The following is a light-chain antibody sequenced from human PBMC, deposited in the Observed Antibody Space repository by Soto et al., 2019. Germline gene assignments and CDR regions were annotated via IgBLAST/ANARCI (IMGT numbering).Light chain of an antibody. CDR3: QQYYSTPPPWT. V-gene: IGKV4-1*01. CDR1: QSVLYSSNNKNH. CDR2: WAS. Sequence: DIVMTQSPDSLAVSLGERATINCKSSQSVLYSSNNKNHLTWYQQKPGQPPKLLIYWASTRESGVPDRFSGSGSGTDFTLTISSLQAEDVAVYYCQQYYSTPPPWTFGQGTKVEIK. J-gene: IGKJ1*01.